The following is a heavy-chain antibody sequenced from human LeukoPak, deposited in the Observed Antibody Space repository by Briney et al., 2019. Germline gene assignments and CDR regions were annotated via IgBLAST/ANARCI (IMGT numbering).Heavy chain of an antibody. D-gene: IGHD2-2*01. Sequence: GRSLRLSCAASGFTFSSYGMHWVRQAPGKGLEWVAVIWYDGSNKYYADSVKGRFTISRDNSKNTLCLQMNSLRAEDTAVYYCARDSGGGSTFFDYWGLGTLVTVSS. CDR2: IWYDGSNK. CDR3: ARDSGGGSTFFDY. CDR1: GFTFSSYG. V-gene: IGHV3-33*01. J-gene: IGHJ4*02.